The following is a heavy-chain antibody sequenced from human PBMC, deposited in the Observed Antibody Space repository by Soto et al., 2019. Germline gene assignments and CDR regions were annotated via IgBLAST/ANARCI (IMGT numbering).Heavy chain of an antibody. CDR3: ARDGRYTNGHPFNH. J-gene: IGHJ4*02. V-gene: IGHV3-30-3*01. CDR2: ILYDGSNK. CDR1: GFSFSSHT. Sequence: PGGSLRLSCEASGFSFSSHTMHWVRQAPGKGLEWVALILYDGSNKYYADSVKGRFTISRDNSKNTVYLLMNSLTAEDTAVYYCARDGRYTNGHPFNHWGQGTLVTVSS. D-gene: IGHD5-18*01.